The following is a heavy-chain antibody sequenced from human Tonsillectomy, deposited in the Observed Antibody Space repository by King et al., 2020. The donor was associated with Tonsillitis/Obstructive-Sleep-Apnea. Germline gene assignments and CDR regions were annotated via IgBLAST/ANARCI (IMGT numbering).Heavy chain of an antibody. CDR1: GFTFRNYC. V-gene: IGHV3-7*03. J-gene: IGHJ6*02. CDR3: GIDLGALPYYGMDV. CDR2: IKQDGSEK. Sequence: VQLVESGGGLVQPGGSLRLSCAASGFTFRNYCMSWVRQAPGKGLEGVANIKQDGSEKYYVDSVKGRLTISRDNAKKSLYLQMNSLRAEDTAVYYWGIDLGALPYYGMDVWGQGTTVTVSS. D-gene: IGHD3-16*01.